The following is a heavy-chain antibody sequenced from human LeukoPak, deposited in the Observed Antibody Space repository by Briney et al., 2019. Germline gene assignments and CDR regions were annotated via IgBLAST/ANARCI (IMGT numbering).Heavy chain of an antibody. V-gene: IGHV1-2*02. CDR3: AREDIAVAGTRYYFDY. D-gene: IGHD6-19*01. CDR1: GYTFTGYY. J-gene: IGHJ4*02. CDR2: INPNSGGT. Sequence: ASVKVSCKASGYTFTGYYMHWVRQAPGQGLEWMGWINPNSGGTNYAQKFQGRVTMTRDTSISTAYMELSSLRSEDTAVYYCAREDIAVAGTRYYFDYWGQGTLVTVSS.